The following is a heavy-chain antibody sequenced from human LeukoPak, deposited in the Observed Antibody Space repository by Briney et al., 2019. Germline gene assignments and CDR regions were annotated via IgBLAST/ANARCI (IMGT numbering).Heavy chain of an antibody. V-gene: IGHV4-59*01. CDR3: ARLTGYDWESSYDY. CDR2: IYYSGST. D-gene: IGHD5-12*01. CDR1: GGSISSYY. Sequence: PSETLSLTCTVSGGSISSYYWSWIRQPPGKGLEGSGYIYYSGSTNYNPSLKSRVTISVDTSKNQFSLKLRSVTAADTAVYYCARLTGYDWESSYDYWGQGTLVTVSS. J-gene: IGHJ4*02.